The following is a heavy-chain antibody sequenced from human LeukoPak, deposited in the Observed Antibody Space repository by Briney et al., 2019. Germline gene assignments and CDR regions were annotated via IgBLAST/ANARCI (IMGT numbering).Heavy chain of an antibody. D-gene: IGHD3-10*02. CDR1: GYTFTTYY. CDR2: INPSGGST. CDR3: ARGGITMFYAC. J-gene: IGHJ4*02. Sequence: ASVKVSCKASGYTFTTYYVHWVRQAPGQGLEWMGIINPSGGSTTYAQKFQGRVTMTRDTSSSTVYMELSSLRSEDTAVYFCARGGITMFYACWGQGTLVTVSS. V-gene: IGHV1-46*01.